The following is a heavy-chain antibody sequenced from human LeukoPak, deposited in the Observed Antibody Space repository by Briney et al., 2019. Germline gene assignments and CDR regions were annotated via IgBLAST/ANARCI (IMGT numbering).Heavy chain of an antibody. CDR2: ISYDGSNK. J-gene: IGHJ4*02. D-gene: IGHD3-22*01. CDR3: ARDQVVITVPFDY. Sequence: PGRSLRLSCAASGFTFSSYAMHWVRQAPGKRLEWEAVISYDGSNKYYADSVKGRFTISRDNSKNTLYLQMNSLRAEDTAVYYCARDQVVITVPFDYWGQGTLVTVSS. CDR1: GFTFSSYA. V-gene: IGHV3-30-3*01.